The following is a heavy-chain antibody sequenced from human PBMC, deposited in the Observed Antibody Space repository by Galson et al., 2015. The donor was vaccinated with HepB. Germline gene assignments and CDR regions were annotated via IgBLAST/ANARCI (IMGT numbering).Heavy chain of an antibody. Sequence: SLRLSCAASGFIFSHSGMHWVRQGPGKRLEWVAMIWYDGSYKHYSDAVKGRFSISRDNSKDTVFLQMDNLRAEDTAVYYCVKEGSWFGGDWFDPWGQGALVTVS. V-gene: IGHV3-33*06. CDR3: VKEGSWFGGDWFDP. J-gene: IGHJ5*02. CDR2: IWYDGSYK. D-gene: IGHD3-16*01. CDR1: GFIFSHSG.